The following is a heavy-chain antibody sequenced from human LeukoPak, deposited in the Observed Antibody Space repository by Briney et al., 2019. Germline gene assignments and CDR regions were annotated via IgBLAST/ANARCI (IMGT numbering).Heavy chain of an antibody. D-gene: IGHD2-2*03. CDR2: IGGSGTRP. CDR3: AKDSGWILFDD. CDR1: GFTFTTYG. J-gene: IGHJ4*02. V-gene: IGHV3-23*01. Sequence: PGGTLRLSCSASGFTFTTYGMNLVRQAPGKGLEWGSGIGGSGTRPYYADSVKGRFTISRDNSKNTLYQQMNSLRDEDTAVYYCAKDSGWILFDDWGQGTLVTVSS.